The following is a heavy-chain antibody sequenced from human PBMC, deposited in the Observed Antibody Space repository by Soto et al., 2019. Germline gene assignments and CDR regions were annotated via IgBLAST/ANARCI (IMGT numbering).Heavy chain of an antibody. Sequence: EVSLSLSCVVSGLTFSDYGFHWVRQAPGKGLDWVAAISYDGSFVYYADSVRGRFTISRDNSRNTLDLQMNTLRHEDTAVYYCAKERGRNSNYDMHGSRQGTPVTVSS. CDR1: GLTFSDYG. V-gene: IGHV3-30*18. J-gene: IGHJ6*02. CDR3: AKERGRNSNYDMHG. CDR2: ISYDGSFV. D-gene: IGHD6-13*01.